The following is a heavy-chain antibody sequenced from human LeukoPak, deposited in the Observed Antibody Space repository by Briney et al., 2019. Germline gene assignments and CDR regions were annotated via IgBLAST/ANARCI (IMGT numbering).Heavy chain of an antibody. V-gene: IGHV4-59*08. D-gene: IGHD3-3*01. Sequence: SETLSLTCTVSGGSVSSDYWSWIRQAPGKGLEWIGFIFYTGSNNYNPSLKSRVTMSVDTSKNQFSLRLNSVTAADTAVYYCARRGPWSGSFDYWGQGALVTVSS. CDR1: GGSVSSDY. CDR3: ARRGPWSGSFDY. J-gene: IGHJ4*02. CDR2: IFYTGSN.